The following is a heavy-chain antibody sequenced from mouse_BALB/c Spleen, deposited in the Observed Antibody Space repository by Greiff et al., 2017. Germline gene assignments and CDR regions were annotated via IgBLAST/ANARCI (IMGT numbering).Heavy chain of an antibody. J-gene: IGHJ2*01. CDR3: ARDKVQQDYFDY. D-gene: IGHD2-14*01. CDR2: IWAGGST. CDR1: GFSLTSYG. Sequence: VMLVESGPGLVAPSQSLSITCTASGFSLTSYGVHWVRQPPGKGLEWLVVIWAGGSTNYNSALMSRLSISKDNSKSHVFLKMNSLQTDDTAMYYCARDKVQQDYFDYWGQGTTLTVSS. V-gene: IGHV2-9*02.